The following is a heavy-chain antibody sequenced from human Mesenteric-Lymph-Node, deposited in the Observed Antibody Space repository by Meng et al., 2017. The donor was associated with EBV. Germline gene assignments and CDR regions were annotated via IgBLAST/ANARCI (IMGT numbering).Heavy chain of an antibody. Sequence: QEPGPGMGKPSGTLSPTGVVSGDSNDNNHWWSWVRQTPGKGLEWIGEVYPSGSTNNNPSLKSRTTISLDKSRNQFSLKMRSVTAADTAVYYCATTNYYGSGSYFGWGQGTLVTVSS. V-gene: IGHV4-4*02. D-gene: IGHD3-10*01. CDR3: ATTNYYGSGSYFG. CDR1: GDSNDNNHW. J-gene: IGHJ4*02. CDR2: VYPSGST.